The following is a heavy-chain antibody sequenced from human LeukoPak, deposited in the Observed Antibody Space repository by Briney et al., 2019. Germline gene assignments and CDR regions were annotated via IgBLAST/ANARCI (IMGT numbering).Heavy chain of an antibody. Sequence: GGSLRLSCEASTFTFSDYAMHWVRQAPGKGLEWVAFIRYDGSNTYYADYAKGRFTISRDNSKNTLYLQMNSLRAEDTAVYYCAREGYSLDYWGQGTLVTVSS. CDR2: IRYDGSNT. D-gene: IGHD2-15*01. CDR3: AREGYSLDY. J-gene: IGHJ4*02. V-gene: IGHV3-30*02. CDR1: TFTFSDYA.